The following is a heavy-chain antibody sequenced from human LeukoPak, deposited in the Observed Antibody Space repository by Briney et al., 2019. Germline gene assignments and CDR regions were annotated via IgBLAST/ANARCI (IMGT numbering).Heavy chain of an antibody. CDR2: INWNGDSP. CDR1: GVTFEDYA. CDR3: ARDRQWLGVDF. J-gene: IGHJ4*02. D-gene: IGHD6-19*01. V-gene: IGHV3-20*04. Sequence: GGSLRLSCEVSGVTFEDYAMSCGRQIPGKGLECGSGINWNGDSPAYSDSVKGRFTISRDNAKNYLYLDMNSLRAEDTAFYYCARDRQWLGVDFWGQGTLVTVSS.